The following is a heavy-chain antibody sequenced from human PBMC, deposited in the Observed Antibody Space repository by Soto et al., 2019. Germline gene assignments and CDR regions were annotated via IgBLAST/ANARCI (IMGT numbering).Heavy chain of an antibody. CDR3: SGRARGVWEY. D-gene: IGHD1-26*01. CDR1: GGTFSSYT. CDR2: IIPILGIA. V-gene: IGHV1-69*02. J-gene: IGHJ4*02. Sequence: QVQLVQSGAEVKKPGSSVKVSCKASGGTFSSYTISWVRQAPGQGLEWMGRIIPILGIANYAQKFQGRVTITADKSTSTDYMELSSLRSEDTDVYYCSGRARGVWEYWGKGTLVTVSS.